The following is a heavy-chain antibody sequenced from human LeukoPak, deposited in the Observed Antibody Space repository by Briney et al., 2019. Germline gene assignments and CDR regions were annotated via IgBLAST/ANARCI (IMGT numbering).Heavy chain of an antibody. Sequence: SETLSLTCTVSGGSISSYYWSWIRKPPGKGLEWIGYIYYSGSSHYNPSLKSRVTISVDTSKIQFSLKLRSVTAADTAMYYCVRDYGDYMLLLGYFDLWGRSTLVTVSS. V-gene: IGHV4-59*12. CDR3: VRDYGDYMLLLGYFDL. CDR1: GGSISSYY. CDR2: IYYSGSS. J-gene: IGHJ2*01. D-gene: IGHD4-17*01.